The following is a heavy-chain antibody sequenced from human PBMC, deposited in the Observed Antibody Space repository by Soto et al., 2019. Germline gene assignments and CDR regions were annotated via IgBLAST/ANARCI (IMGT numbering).Heavy chain of an antibody. J-gene: IGHJ5*02. V-gene: IGHV4-61*01. Sequence: SQTLSLTCTVSGGSVSSGSYYWSWIRQPPGKELEWIGYIYYSGSTNYNPSLKSRVTISVDTSKNQFSLKLSSVTAADTAGSYCPSRIRGSGGYSPPLTWLGPWGQGTLVAVSS. D-gene: IGHD6-19*01. CDR1: GGSVSSGSYY. CDR2: IYYSGST. CDR3: PSRIRGSGGYSPPLTWLGP.